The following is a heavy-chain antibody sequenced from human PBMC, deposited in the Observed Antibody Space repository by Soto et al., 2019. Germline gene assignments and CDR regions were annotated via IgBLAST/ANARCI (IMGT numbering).Heavy chain of an antibody. Sequence: ASVKVSCKASGYTFTSYGISWVRQAPGQGLEWMGWINVYNGNTKYAQKVQGRVTMTTDTSTSTAYMELRSPRSDDTAVYYCARGVGSGSYYNQYNWFDPWGQGTLVTVS. CDR3: ARGVGSGSYYNQYNWFDP. J-gene: IGHJ5*02. CDR2: INVYNGNT. V-gene: IGHV1-18*01. CDR1: GYTFTSYG. D-gene: IGHD3-10*01.